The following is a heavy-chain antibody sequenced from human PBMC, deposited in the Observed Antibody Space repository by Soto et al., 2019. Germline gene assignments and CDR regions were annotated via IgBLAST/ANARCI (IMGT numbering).Heavy chain of an antibody. CDR3: ASDTSSPSEYFDY. Sequence: QVQLVQSGAEVKKPGSSVKVSYKASGGTFSSYAISWVRQAPGQGLEWMGGIIPIFGTANYAQKFQSRVPITADKSTSTAYMELSSLRSEDTAVYYCASDTSSPSEYFDYWGQGTLVTVSS. CDR1: GGTFSSYA. D-gene: IGHD2-2*01. CDR2: IIPIFGTA. V-gene: IGHV1-69*06. J-gene: IGHJ4*02.